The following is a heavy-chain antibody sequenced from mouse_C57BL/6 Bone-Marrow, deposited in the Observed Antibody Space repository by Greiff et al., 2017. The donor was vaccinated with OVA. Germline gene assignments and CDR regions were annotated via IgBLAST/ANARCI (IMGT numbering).Heavy chain of an antibody. CDR1: GFTFSSYA. V-gene: IGHV5-4*01. D-gene: IGHD2-12*01. CDR2: ISDGGSYT. J-gene: IGHJ4*01. Sequence: VQLKESGGGLVKPGGSLKLSCAASGFTFSSYAMSWVRQTPEKRLEWVATISDGGSYTYYPDNVKGRFTISRDNAKNNLYLQMSHLKSEDTAMYYCARDSYYNYAMDYWGQGTSVTVSS. CDR3: ARDSYYNYAMDY.